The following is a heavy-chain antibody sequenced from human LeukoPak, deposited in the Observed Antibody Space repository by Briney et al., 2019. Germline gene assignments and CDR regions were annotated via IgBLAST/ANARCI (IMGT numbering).Heavy chain of an antibody. CDR2: IYYSGST. Sequence: SETLSLTCTVSGGSISSYYWSWIRQPPGKGLEWIGYIYYSGSTNYNPSLKSRVTISVDTSRNQFSRKLSSVTAADTAVYYCARAPYYDFWSGYPTSHWYFDLWGRGTLVTVSS. CDR3: ARAPYYDFWSGYPTSHWYFDL. V-gene: IGHV4-59*01. J-gene: IGHJ2*01. CDR1: GGSISSYY. D-gene: IGHD3-3*01.